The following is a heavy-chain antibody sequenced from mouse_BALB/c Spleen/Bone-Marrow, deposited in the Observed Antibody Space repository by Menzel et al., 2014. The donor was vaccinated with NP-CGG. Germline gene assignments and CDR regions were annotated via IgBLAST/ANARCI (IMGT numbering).Heavy chain of an antibody. CDR2: INPSNGGT. CDR1: GYTFTSYH. Sequence: QVHVKQSGAELVKPGASVKLSCKASGYTFTSYHMYWVKQRPGQGLEWIGGINPSNGGTNFNEKFKSKATLTVDKSSSTAYMQLSSLTSEDSAVYYCTRSYYAKEGAWFAYWGQGTLVTVSA. D-gene: IGHD1-1*01. V-gene: IGHV1S81*02. CDR3: TRSYYAKEGAWFAY. J-gene: IGHJ3*01.